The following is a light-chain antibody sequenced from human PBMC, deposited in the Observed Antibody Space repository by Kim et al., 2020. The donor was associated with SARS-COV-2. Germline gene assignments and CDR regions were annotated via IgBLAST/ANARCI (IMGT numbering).Light chain of an antibody. CDR2: WAS. Sequence: DIVMTQSPDSLAVSLGERATINCKSSQSVLYSSNNKDYLTWYQQKPGQPPKLLISWASTRESGVPDRFSGSGSGTDFTLTISSLQAEDVAVYCCQQHYSIPFTFGPGTKVDIK. V-gene: IGKV4-1*01. CDR1: QSVLYSSNNKDY. CDR3: QQHYSIPFT. J-gene: IGKJ3*01.